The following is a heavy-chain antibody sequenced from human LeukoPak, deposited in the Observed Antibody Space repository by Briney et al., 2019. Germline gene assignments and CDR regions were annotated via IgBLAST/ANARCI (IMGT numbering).Heavy chain of an antibody. Sequence: GGSLRLYCAGAGFNSSDYYRSWIRQAPGKGLEWVSYSSSGGSAIYYADSVKGRFTISRDNAKNSVYLQMTSLNAEDTAVYYCATTMYTCASYSVYWGQGTLVTVSS. J-gene: IGHJ4*02. CDR2: SSSGGSAI. CDR1: GFNSSDYY. CDR3: ATTMYTCASYSVY. D-gene: IGHD5-24*01. V-gene: IGHV3-11*04.